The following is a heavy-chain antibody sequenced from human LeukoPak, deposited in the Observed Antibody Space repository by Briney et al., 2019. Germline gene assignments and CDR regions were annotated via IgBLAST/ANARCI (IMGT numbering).Heavy chain of an antibody. Sequence: PGGSLRLSCAASGFTVSSNYMSWVRQAPGKGLEWLSFISSRGSPTVYADSVKGRFTISRDNAKNSLYLQMNSLRVEDTAVYYCAGSSSWFDYWGRGTLVTVSS. V-gene: IGHV3-11*01. CDR2: ISSRGSPT. CDR1: GFTVSSNY. D-gene: IGHD6-13*01. J-gene: IGHJ5*01. CDR3: AGSSSWFDY.